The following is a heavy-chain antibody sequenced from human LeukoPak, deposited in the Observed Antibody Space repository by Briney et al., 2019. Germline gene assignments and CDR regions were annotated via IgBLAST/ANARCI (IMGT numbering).Heavy chain of an antibody. D-gene: IGHD3-3*01. V-gene: IGHV4-59*01. CDR1: GGSISSYY. Sequence: SETLSLTCTVSGGSISSYYWSWIRQPPGKGLEWIGYIYYSGSTNYNPSLKSRVTISVDTSKNQFSLKLSSVTAADTAVYYCARSEKADGYYDFWSGYPPHYYYYYTDVWGKGTTVTVSS. CDR3: ARSEKADGYYDFWSGYPPHYYYYYTDV. J-gene: IGHJ6*03. CDR2: IYYSGST.